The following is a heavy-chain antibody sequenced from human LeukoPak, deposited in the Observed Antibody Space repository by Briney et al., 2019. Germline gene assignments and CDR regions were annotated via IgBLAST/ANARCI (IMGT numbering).Heavy chain of an antibody. Sequence: PGGSLRLSCAASGFTFNRYWMIWVRQAPGKGLEWVANVNRYGNEKHYVDSVEGRFTISRDNAKNPLYLQMNTLRNEDTAVYYCVRDDGNRTGSTYFDAFDIWGRGTLVTVSS. J-gene: IGHJ3*02. CDR1: GFTFNRYW. D-gene: IGHD3-9*01. CDR2: VNRYGNEK. V-gene: IGHV3-7*03. CDR3: VRDDGNRTGSTYFDAFDI.